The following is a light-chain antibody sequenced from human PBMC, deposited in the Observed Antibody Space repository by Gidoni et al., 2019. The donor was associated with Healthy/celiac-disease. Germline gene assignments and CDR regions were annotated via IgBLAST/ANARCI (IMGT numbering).Light chain of an antibody. Sequence: DIQMTQSPSSRSASGGDRVTITCRASQGIRNYLGWYQQKPGKAPNRLIYAASSLQSGVPSRFSGSGSGTEFTLTISSLQPEDFATYYCLQHNSYPRTFGQGTKVEIK. CDR2: AAS. CDR1: QGIRNY. CDR3: LQHNSYPRT. V-gene: IGKV1-17*01. J-gene: IGKJ1*01.